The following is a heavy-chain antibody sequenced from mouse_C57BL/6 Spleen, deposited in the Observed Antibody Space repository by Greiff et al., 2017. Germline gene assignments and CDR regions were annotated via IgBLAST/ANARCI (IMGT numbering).Heavy chain of an antibody. J-gene: IGHJ3*01. V-gene: IGHV1-82*01. CDR1: GYAFSSSW. D-gene: IGHD4-1*01. CDR2: IYPGDGDT. Sequence: QVQLKESGPELVKPGASVKISCKASGYAFSSSWMNWVKQRPGKGLEWIGRIYPGDGDTNYNGKFKGKATLTADKSSSTAYMQLSSLTSEDSAVYFCATGTESFAYWGQGTLVTVSA. CDR3: ATGTESFAY.